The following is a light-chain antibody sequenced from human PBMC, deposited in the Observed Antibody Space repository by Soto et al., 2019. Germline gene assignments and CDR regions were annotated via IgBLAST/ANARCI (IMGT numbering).Light chain of an antibody. CDR1: QSISRW. CDR2: DGS. Sequence: DLQMTQSPSPLSASVGDRVTIICRASQSISRWVAWYQQKPGKAPQLLIYDGSSLQSGVPSRFSGSGSGTEFTLTISSLQPDDFATYYCQETYSTSRTFGQRTKVDIK. CDR3: QETYSTSRT. J-gene: IGKJ1*01. V-gene: IGKV1-5*02.